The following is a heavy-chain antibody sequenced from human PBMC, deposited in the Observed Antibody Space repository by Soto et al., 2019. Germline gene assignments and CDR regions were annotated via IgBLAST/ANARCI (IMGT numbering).Heavy chain of an antibody. CDR2: IIPIFGTA. CDR1: GYTFTSYG. Sequence: QVQLVQSGAEVKKPGASVKVSCKASGYTFTSYGISWVRQAPGQGLEWMGWIIPIFGTANYAQKFQGRVTITADESTSTAYMELSSLRSEDTAVYYCARSEELRPFDYWGQGTLVTVSS. V-gene: IGHV1-69*13. D-gene: IGHD3-16*01. CDR3: ARSEELRPFDY. J-gene: IGHJ4*02.